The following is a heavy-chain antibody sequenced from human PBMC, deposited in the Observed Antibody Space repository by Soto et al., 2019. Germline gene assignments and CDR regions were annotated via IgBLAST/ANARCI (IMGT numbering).Heavy chain of an antibody. CDR1: GFTFSTYS. CDR2: ITTSSSYR. Sequence: TGGSLRLSCAASGFTFSTYSMNWVRQAPGKGLEWVSDITTSSSYRFYADSVKGRFTISRDDAKNSLYLQMNSLRVEDTGVYYCARDLGVALATLTLDYWGQGTLVTVSS. V-gene: IGHV3-21*03. J-gene: IGHJ4*02. D-gene: IGHD2-15*01. CDR3: ARDLGVALATLTLDY.